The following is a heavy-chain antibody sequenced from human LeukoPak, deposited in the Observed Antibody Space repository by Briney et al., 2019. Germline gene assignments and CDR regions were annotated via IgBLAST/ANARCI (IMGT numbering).Heavy chain of an antibody. CDR1: GFTFSSYW. D-gene: IGHD2-15*01. CDR2: IKQDGSEK. Sequence: GGSLRLSCAASGFTFSSYWMSWVRQAPGKGLEWVANIKQDGSEKYYVDSVKGRFTISRDNAKNSLYLQMNSLRAEDTAVYYCARGYCSGGSCYEGDAFDIWGQGTMVTVSS. CDR3: ARGYCSGGSCYEGDAFDI. V-gene: IGHV3-7*05. J-gene: IGHJ3*02.